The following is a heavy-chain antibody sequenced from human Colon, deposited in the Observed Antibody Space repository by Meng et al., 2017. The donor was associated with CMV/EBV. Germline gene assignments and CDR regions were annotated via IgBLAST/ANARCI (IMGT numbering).Heavy chain of an antibody. V-gene: IGHV4-39*07. CDR3: ARGGRRRNSDGRGYSLIWFDP. Sequence: GSLRLSCTVSGASVSSTSYYWAWIRQPPGKGLEWLGSISYSGTTYYNPSLKSRVSISLDRSRNQFSLSLSTVTAADRAVYYCARGGRRRNSDGRGYSLIWFDPWGQGTLVTVSS. D-gene: IGHD3-22*01. CDR2: ISYSGTT. J-gene: IGHJ5*02. CDR1: GASVSSTSYY.